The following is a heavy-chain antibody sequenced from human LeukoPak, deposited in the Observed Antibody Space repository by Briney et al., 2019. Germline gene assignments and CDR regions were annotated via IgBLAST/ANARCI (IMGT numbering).Heavy chain of an antibody. Sequence: SETLSLTCSVSGGSISSSNYYWGWIRQPPGKGLEWIGSIHHSGSTYYNPSLKSRVTISVDTSKNQFSLKLSSVTAADTAVYYCARVLPGAANWFDPWGQGTLVAVSS. CDR1: GGSISSSNYY. D-gene: IGHD6-25*01. CDR3: ARVLPGAANWFDP. J-gene: IGHJ5*02. V-gene: IGHV4-39*01. CDR2: IHHSGST.